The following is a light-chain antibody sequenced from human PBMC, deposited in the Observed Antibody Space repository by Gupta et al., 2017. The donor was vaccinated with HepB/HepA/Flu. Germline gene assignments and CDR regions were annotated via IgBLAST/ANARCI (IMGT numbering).Light chain of an antibody. CDR3: QVWDSSSDRPL. CDR1: NIGSKS. Sequence: SYVLTQPPSVSVAPGETARITCGGNNIGSKSVHWYQQKPGQAPVLVIFYDSGRPSGIPERFFGSNSGNTAPLTISRVEAGDEADYYCQVWDSSSDRPLFGTGSKVTVL. CDR2: YDS. J-gene: IGLJ1*01. V-gene: IGLV3-21*04.